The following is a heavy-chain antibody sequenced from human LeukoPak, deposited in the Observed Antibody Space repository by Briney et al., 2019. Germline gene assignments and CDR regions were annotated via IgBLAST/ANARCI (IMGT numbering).Heavy chain of an antibody. Sequence: GGSLRLSCAASGFTFSTYNMNWVRQAPGKGLEWVSYISTSSSTIYYADSVKGRFTISRDDAKNSLYLQVNSLRAEDTAVYYCARDSAMAAAFDIWGQGTIVTVSP. J-gene: IGHJ3*02. CDR1: GFTFSTYN. CDR3: ARDSAMAAAFDI. CDR2: ISTSSSTI. V-gene: IGHV3-48*04. D-gene: IGHD5-24*01.